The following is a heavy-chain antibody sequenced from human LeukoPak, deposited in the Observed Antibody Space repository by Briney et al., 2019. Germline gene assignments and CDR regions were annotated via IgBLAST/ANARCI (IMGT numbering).Heavy chain of an antibody. V-gene: IGHV4-39*07. J-gene: IGHJ4*02. CDR3: ARDGYGGIDY. D-gene: IGHD4-23*01. CDR1: GGSISSSSYY. CDR2: IYYSGST. Sequence: PSETLCLTCAVSGGSISSSSYYWGWIRQPPGKGLEWIGSIYYSGSTYYNPSLKSRVTISVDTSKNQFSVKLNSVTAADTAVYYCARDGYGGIDYWGQGILVTVSS.